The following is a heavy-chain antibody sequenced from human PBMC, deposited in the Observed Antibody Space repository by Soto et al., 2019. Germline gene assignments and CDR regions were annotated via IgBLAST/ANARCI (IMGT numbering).Heavy chain of an antibody. Sequence: SETLSLTCTVSGGSISYYYWSWVRQPPGKGLEWIGYIYYSGSTKYNPSLKSRVTISVDMSKNQFSLKLGSGTAADTAVYYCARLRNMLHHPGHGLFDHWGQGTLVTVSS. CDR3: ARLRNMLHHPGHGLFDH. V-gene: IGHV4-59*01. J-gene: IGHJ4*02. CDR2: IYYSGST. D-gene: IGHD2-8*01. CDR1: GGSISYYY.